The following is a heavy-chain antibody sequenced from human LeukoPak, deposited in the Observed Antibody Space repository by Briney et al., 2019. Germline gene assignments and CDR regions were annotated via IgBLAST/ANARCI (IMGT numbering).Heavy chain of an antibody. V-gene: IGHV1-18*01. CDR3: ARPTLYGSGSYYFDY. D-gene: IGHD3-10*01. CDR1: GYTFISYG. CDR2: ISAYNGNT. J-gene: IGHJ4*02. Sequence: ASVKVSCKASGYTFISYGISWVRQAPGQGLEWMGWISAYNGNTNYAQKLQGRVTMTTDTSTSTVYMELSSLRSEDTAVYYCARPTLYGSGSYYFDYWGQGTLVTVSS.